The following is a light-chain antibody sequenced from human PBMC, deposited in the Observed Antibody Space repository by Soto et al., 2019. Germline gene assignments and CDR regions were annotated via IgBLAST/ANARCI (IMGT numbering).Light chain of an antibody. Sequence: EIGLTQSPDTLSLSPGERATLSCRASQSISSRYLAWYQQKPGQAPRLLMYGVSSRATGTPDRFSGSGSGTDFTLTISRLEPEDFAVYHCQQYDSSPTFGQGTKVDI. CDR2: GVS. V-gene: IGKV3-20*01. CDR1: QSISSRY. CDR3: QQYDSSPT. J-gene: IGKJ1*01.